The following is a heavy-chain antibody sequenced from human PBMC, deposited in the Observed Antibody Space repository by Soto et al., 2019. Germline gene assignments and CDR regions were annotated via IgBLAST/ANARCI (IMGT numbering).Heavy chain of an antibody. CDR3: AKDSRSHPQGWFDP. Sequence: EVQLLESGGGLVQPGESLRLSCAASGFTFRRYAMTWVRQAPGKGLEWVSSISGSGDYTYFADSVKGRFTISRDNSKDTLYLQMSSLRVEDTAVYYCAKDSRSHPQGWFDPWGQGTLVTVSS. J-gene: IGHJ5*02. CDR2: ISGSGDYT. CDR1: GFTFRRYA. V-gene: IGHV3-23*01. D-gene: IGHD2-15*01.